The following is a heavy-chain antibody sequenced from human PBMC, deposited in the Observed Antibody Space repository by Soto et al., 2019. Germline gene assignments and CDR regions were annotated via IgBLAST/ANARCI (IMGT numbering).Heavy chain of an antibody. D-gene: IGHD2-15*01. CDR2: INPNSGGT. J-gene: IGHJ6*02. Sequence: GASVNVSCKASGYTFTGYYMHWVRQAPGQGLEWMGWINPNSGGTNYAQKFQGRVTMTRDTSISTAYMELSRLRSDDTAVYYCARGIPLHYFVVVVAAAQDYYYGMDVWGQGTTVTAP. CDR3: ARGIPLHYFVVVVAAAQDYYYGMDV. V-gene: IGHV1-2*02. CDR1: GYTFTGYY.